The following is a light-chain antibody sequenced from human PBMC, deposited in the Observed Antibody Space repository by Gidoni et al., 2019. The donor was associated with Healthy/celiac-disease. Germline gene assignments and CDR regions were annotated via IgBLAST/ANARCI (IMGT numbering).Light chain of an antibody. V-gene: IGKV3-11*01. Sequence: PGERATRSCRASQSVSSYLAWYQQKPGQAPRLLIYDASNRATGIPARFSGSGSGTDFTLTISSLEPEDCAVYYCQQRSNWPPVWTFGQGTKVEIK. CDR2: DAS. J-gene: IGKJ1*01. CDR3: QQRSNWPPVWT. CDR1: QSVSSY.